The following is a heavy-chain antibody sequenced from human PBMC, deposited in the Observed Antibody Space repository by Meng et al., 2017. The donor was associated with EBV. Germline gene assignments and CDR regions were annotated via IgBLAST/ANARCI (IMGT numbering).Heavy chain of an antibody. D-gene: IGHD4-11*01. CDR3: AKDASNCVLPN. V-gene: IGHV3-23*01. J-gene: IGHJ4*02. Sequence: SYAGSGFTSRSYALSRLRQLLGKGLGWFSVLRGTGRSTYYSATAQRRITISIDNSTNTLYLQLHILRAEDTAVYYCAKDASNCVLPNWGQGTLVTVSS. CDR2: LRGTGRST. CDR1: GFTSRSYA.